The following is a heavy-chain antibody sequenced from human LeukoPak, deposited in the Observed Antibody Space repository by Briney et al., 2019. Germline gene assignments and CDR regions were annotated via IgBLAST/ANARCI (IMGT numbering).Heavy chain of an antibody. CDR3: ARGTDSSGSTIVY. Sequence: GGSLRLSCAASGFTLSSNYMSWVRQAPGKGVEWVSVIYSGGSTYYTDSVKGRFTISRDNSKNTLYLQMNSLRAEDTAVYYCARGTDSSGSTIVYWGQGTLVTVSS. CDR1: GFTLSSNY. J-gene: IGHJ4*02. V-gene: IGHV3-53*01. CDR2: IYSGGST. D-gene: IGHD3-22*01.